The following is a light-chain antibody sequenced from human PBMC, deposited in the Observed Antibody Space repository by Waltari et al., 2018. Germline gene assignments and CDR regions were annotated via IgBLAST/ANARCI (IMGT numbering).Light chain of an antibody. CDR1: QNLLYSSNNKNY. CDR2: WAS. V-gene: IGKV4-1*01. Sequence: DIVITPSPDSLAVSLGERAATTCKSTQNLLYSSNNKNYLAWYQQKPGPPPKLLIYWASTREFGVPDRFSGSGSETDFTLTISSLQDEDVAVYYCQQYYTTPPYTFGQGTKLEIK. J-gene: IGKJ2*01. CDR3: QQYYTTPPYT.